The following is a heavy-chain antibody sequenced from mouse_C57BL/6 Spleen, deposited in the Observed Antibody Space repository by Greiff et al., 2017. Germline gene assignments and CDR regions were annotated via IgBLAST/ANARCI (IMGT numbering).Heavy chain of an antibody. CDR1: GYSFTGYY. V-gene: IGHV1-42*01. D-gene: IGHD1-1*01. CDR3: ARSSYYYGSSWYFDV. Sequence: EVKVVESGPELVKPGASVKISCKASGYSFTGYYMNWVKQSPEKSLEWIGEINPSTGGTTYNQKFKAKATLTVDKSSSTAYMQLKSLTSEDSAVYYCARSSYYYGSSWYFDVWGTGTTVTVSS. J-gene: IGHJ1*03. CDR2: INPSTGGT.